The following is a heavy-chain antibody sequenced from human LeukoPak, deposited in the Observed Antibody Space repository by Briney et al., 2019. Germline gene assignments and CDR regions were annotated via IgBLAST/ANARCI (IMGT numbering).Heavy chain of an antibody. J-gene: IGHJ4*02. D-gene: IGHD3-16*01. CDR2: LYYSGHT. Sequence: PSGTLSLTCTVSGGSISTSSYYWGWIRQTPGKGLEWIGSLYYSGHTYYNPSLKSRVTLSIDTSKNQFSLNLNSVTAADTALYFCARDSSGGDYVEDWGQGLLVTVSS. CDR3: ARDSSGGDYVED. CDR1: GGSISTSSYY. V-gene: IGHV4-39*07.